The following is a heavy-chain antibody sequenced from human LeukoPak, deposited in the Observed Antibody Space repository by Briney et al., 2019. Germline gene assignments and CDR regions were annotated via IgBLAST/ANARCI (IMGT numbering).Heavy chain of an antibody. CDR3: AKLYSYGYFDY. V-gene: IGHV3-23*01. D-gene: IGHD5-18*01. CDR2: ISGSGGNT. J-gene: IGHJ4*02. Sequence: PGGSLRLSCAASGFTFSSYAMTWVRQAPGKGLEWVSVISGSGGNTYYADSVKGRFTISRDNSKNTLYLQMISLRAEDTAVYYCAKLYSYGYFDYWGQGTLVTVSS. CDR1: GFTFSSYA.